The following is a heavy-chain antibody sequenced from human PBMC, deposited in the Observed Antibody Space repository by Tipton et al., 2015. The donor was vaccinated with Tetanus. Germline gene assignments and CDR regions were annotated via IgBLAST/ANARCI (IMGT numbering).Heavy chain of an antibody. Sequence: QLVQSGAEVKKPGASVKVSCKASGYTFTSYGISWVRQAPGQGLEWMGWISAYNGNTNYAQKLQGRVTMTTDTSTSTAYMELRSLRSSNTAVYYWARTLRSYYYYYGMDVWGQGTPVTVSS. D-gene: IGHD2-15*01. CDR3: ARTLRSYYYYYGMDV. V-gene: IGHV1-18*01. CDR1: GYTFTSYG. CDR2: ISAYNGNT. J-gene: IGHJ6*02.